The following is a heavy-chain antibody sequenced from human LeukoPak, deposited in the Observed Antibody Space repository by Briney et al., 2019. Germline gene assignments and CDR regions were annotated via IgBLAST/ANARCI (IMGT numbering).Heavy chain of an antibody. J-gene: IGHJ4*02. CDR2: IYYSGST. Sequence: SETLSLTCTVSDGSISSYYWSWIRQPPGKGLEWIGYIYYSGSTNYNPSLKSRVTISVDTSKNQFSLKLSSVTAADTAVYYCASRKLGNDYWGQGTLVTVSS. CDR1: DGSISSYY. CDR3: ASRKLGNDY. V-gene: IGHV4-59*01. D-gene: IGHD7-27*01.